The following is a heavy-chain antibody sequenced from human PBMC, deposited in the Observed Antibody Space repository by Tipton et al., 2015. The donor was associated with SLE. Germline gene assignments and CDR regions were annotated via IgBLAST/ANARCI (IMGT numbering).Heavy chain of an antibody. V-gene: IGHV3-33*01. CDR3: ARPYYDTLTGFDYYYMDV. J-gene: IGHJ6*03. CDR2: IWFDGSKK. Sequence: SLRLSCAASGFTFGTYGMHWVRQVPGKGLEWVAVIWFDGSKKYYADSVKGRFTISRDNSKNTLYLQMNSLRAEDTAVYYCARPYYDTLTGFDYYYMDVWGKGTTVTVSS. D-gene: IGHD3-9*01. CDR1: GFTFGTYG.